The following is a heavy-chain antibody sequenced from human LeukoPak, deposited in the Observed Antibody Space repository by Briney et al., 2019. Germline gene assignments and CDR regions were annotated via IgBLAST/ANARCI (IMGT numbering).Heavy chain of an antibody. CDR2: ISYDGSNK. Sequence: GRSLRLSCAASGFTFSSYGVHWVRQAPGKGLEWVAVISYDGSNKYYADSVKGRFTISRDNSKNTLYLQMNSLRAEDTAVYYCAKERYCSSTSCDNDYWGQGTLVTVSS. CDR1: GFTFSSYG. V-gene: IGHV3-30*18. D-gene: IGHD2-2*01. CDR3: AKERYCSSTSCDNDY. J-gene: IGHJ4*02.